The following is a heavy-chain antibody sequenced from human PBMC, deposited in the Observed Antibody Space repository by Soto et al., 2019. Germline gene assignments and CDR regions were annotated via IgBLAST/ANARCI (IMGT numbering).Heavy chain of an antibody. D-gene: IGHD3-22*01. Sequence: SETLSLTCTVSGGSISSYYWSWIRQPPGKGLEWIGYIYYSGSTNYNPSLKSRVTIPVDTSKNQFSLKLSSVTGADTAVYYCARESPTYYYDSSGAFDIWGQGTMVTVSS. V-gene: IGHV4-59*01. J-gene: IGHJ3*02. CDR1: GGSISSYY. CDR3: ARESPTYYYDSSGAFDI. CDR2: IYYSGST.